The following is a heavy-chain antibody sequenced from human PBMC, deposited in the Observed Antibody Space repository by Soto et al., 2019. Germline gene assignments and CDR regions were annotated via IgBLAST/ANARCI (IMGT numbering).Heavy chain of an antibody. CDR2: IKKDGGEK. V-gene: IGHV3-7*01. Sequence: EVQLVESGGGLVQPGGSLRLSCAASGFTFSNYWMSWVRQAPGKGLEWVANIKKDGGEKHYVDSVKGRFTISRDNAKNSLYLQMNSLRAEDTAVYYCAREFRSGRPYGWFDPWGQGTLVTVSS. CDR3: AREFRSGRPYGWFDP. CDR1: GFTFSNYW. D-gene: IGHD3-10*01. J-gene: IGHJ5*02.